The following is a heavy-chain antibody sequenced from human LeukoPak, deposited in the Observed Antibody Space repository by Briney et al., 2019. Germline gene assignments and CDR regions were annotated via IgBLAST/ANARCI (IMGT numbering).Heavy chain of an antibody. J-gene: IGHJ3*02. CDR3: ARDHHRRLYDSQARDTFDI. Sequence: GGSLRLSCAASGFTFSSYSMNWVRQAPGEGLEWVSYIGSSRSTIYYADSVKGRFTISRDNAKNSLYLQMNSLRAEDTAVYYCARDHHRRLYDSQARDTFDIWGQGTMVTVSS. CDR1: GFTFSSYS. CDR2: IGSSRSTI. V-gene: IGHV3-48*01. D-gene: IGHD3-22*01.